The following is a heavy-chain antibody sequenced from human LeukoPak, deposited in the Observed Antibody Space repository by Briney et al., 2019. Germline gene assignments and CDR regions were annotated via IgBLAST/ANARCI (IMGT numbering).Heavy chain of an antibody. CDR2: ISYDGKDK. D-gene: IGHD6-19*01. V-gene: IGHV3-30*02. CDR3: AKARGSGFQRGDAFDV. CDR1: GFTFNDFG. J-gene: IGHJ3*01. Sequence: PRGSLRLSCATSGFTFNDFGMNWVRQAPGKGLQWLAFISYDGKDKYYSDSVKGRITVSRDNSKSTLYVQMDSLRTEDTAVYYCAKARGSGFQRGDAFDVWGQGARVTVSS.